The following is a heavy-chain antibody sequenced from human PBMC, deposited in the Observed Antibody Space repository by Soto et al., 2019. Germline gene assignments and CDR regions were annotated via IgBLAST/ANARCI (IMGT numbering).Heavy chain of an antibody. V-gene: IGHV1-69*02. Sequence: QVQLVQSGADVQRPGSSVRVSCKASGDTFNFYSINWVRQAPGLGLQWMGRINPILSMSNYAPRFQGRVTMTADKSTSTAYMELSSLRSEDTAMYYCATSYGSGYRAFDSWGQGALVTVSS. CDR2: INPILSMS. CDR3: ATSYGSGYRAFDS. CDR1: GDTFNFYS. J-gene: IGHJ4*02. D-gene: IGHD3-10*01.